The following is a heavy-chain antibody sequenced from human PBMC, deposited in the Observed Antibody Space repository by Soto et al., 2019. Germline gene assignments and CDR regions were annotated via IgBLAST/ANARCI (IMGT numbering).Heavy chain of an antibody. CDR3: ANYSGYVLYYYYGMDV. D-gene: IGHD5-12*01. V-gene: IGHV4-39*01. Sequence: ETLSLTCTVSGGSINSGGYYWGWIRQPPGKGLEWIGSIYYSGSTYYNPSLKSRVTISVDTSKIQFSLKLSSVTAADTAVYYCANYSGYVLYYYYGMDVWGQGTTVTVSS. J-gene: IGHJ6*02. CDR2: IYYSGST. CDR1: GGSINSGGYY.